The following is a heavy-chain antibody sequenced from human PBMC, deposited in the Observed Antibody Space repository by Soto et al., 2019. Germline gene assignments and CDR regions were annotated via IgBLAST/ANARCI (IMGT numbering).Heavy chain of an antibody. CDR2: ISGSGGTT. Sequence: EVQLLESGGAPVQSGGSLRLSCVGSGFTFENYAMSWVRQAPGKGLEWVSAISGSGGTTYYSDSVKGRFTISRDNSKNTVYLQMNDLRVEDAAEYFCAKDSWAIFGVPAGEYYAMDVWGQGTTVTVSS. J-gene: IGHJ6*02. CDR1: GFTFENYA. CDR3: AKDSWAIFGVPAGEYYAMDV. D-gene: IGHD3-3*01. V-gene: IGHV3-23*01.